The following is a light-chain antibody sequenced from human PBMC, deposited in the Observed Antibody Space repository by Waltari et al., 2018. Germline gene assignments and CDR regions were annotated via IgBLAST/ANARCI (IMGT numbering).Light chain of an antibody. CDR3: QQYYSTPT. Sequence: DIVMTQSPDSLAVSLGERATINCKSRQRVLYRSNKKNYLAWYQQKTGKPPKLLIYWASTRESGVPDRFSGSGSEPDFTLTVSSLQAEDVAVYYCQQYYSTPTFGQGTKLEIK. CDR2: WAS. CDR1: QRVLYRSNKKNY. J-gene: IGKJ2*01. V-gene: IGKV4-1*01.